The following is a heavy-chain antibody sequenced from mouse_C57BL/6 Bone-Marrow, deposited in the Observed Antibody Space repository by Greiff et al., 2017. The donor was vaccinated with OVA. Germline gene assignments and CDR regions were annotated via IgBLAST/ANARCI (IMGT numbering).Heavy chain of an antibody. J-gene: IGHJ4*01. Sequence: EVKLQESGPELVKPGASVKIPCKASGYTFTDYNMDWVKQSPGKSLEWIGDINPNNGGTIYNQKFKGKATLTVDKSSSTAYMELRSLTSDDTAVYYYARSYDSNYYYAMDYWGQGTSVTVSS. CDR1: GYTFTDYN. CDR2: INPNNGGT. D-gene: IGHD2-5*01. CDR3: ARSYDSNYYYAMDY. V-gene: IGHV1-18*01.